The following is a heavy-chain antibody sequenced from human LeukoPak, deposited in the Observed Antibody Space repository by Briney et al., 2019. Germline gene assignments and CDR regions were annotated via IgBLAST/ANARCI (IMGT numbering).Heavy chain of an antibody. D-gene: IGHD2-2*02. CDR3: ARGYCSSTSCYNLIAPNYYYGMDV. CDR1: GGTFSSYA. Sequence: SVKVSCKASGGTFSSYAISWVRQAPGQGLEWMGGIIPIFGTANYAQKFQGRVAITADESTSTAYMELSSLRSEDTAVYYCARGYCSSTSCYNLIAPNYYYGMDVWGQGTTVTVSS. CDR2: IIPIFGTA. J-gene: IGHJ6*02. V-gene: IGHV1-69*13.